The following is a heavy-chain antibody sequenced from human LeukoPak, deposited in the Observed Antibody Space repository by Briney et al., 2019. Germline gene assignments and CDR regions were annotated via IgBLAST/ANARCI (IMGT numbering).Heavy chain of an antibody. V-gene: IGHV1-18*01. D-gene: IGHD3-10*01. Sequence: GASVKVSCKASGYTFTSYGISWVQQAPGQGLEWMGWISAYNGNTNYAQKLQGRVTMTTDTSTSTAYMELRSLRSDDTAVYYCARGFRTPGYYYYYGMDVWGQGTTVTVSS. CDR3: ARGFRTPGYYYYYGMDV. CDR2: ISAYNGNT. J-gene: IGHJ6*02. CDR1: GYTFTSYG.